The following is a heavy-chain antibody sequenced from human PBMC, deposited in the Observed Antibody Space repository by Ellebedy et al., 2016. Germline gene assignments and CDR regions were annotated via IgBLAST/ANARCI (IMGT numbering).Heavy chain of an antibody. Sequence: ASVKVSXKASGYTFTSYGISWVRQAPGQGLEWMGWISAYNGNTNYAQKLQGRVTMTTDTSTSTAYMELRSLRSDDTAVYYCARNSYCSSTSCYFVATYYYYYMDVWGKGTTVTVSS. CDR2: ISAYNGNT. D-gene: IGHD2-2*01. CDR3: ARNSYCSSTSCYFVATYYYYYMDV. CDR1: GYTFTSYG. J-gene: IGHJ6*03. V-gene: IGHV1-18*01.